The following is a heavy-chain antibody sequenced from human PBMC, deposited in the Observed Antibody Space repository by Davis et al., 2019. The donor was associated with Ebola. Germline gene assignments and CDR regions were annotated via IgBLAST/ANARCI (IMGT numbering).Heavy chain of an antibody. CDR2: MNPNSGNT. D-gene: IGHD1-1*01. CDR1: GYTFTSYD. Sequence: ASVKVSCKASGYTFTSYDINWVRQATGQGLEWMGWMNPNSGNTGYAQKFQGRVTMTEDTSTDTAYMELSSLRSEDTAVYYCATAGLNWNDDWWGQGTLVTVSS. V-gene: IGHV1-8*01. CDR3: ATAGLNWNDDW. J-gene: IGHJ4*02.